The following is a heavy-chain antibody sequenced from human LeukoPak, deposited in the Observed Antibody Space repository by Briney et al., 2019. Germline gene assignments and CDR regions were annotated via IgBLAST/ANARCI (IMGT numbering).Heavy chain of an antibody. Sequence: ASENLSLTCTVSGGSTSGSDYYWGWVRQPPGKGLEWIGSVLYTGITDYNPSLKSRLSISVDMSKTQFSLRLSSVTAADTAVYYCARQDYADAFYNWGQGTLVTVSS. D-gene: IGHD4-17*01. J-gene: IGHJ4*02. CDR1: GGSTSGSDYY. CDR2: VLYTGIT. CDR3: ARQDYADAFYN. V-gene: IGHV4-39*01.